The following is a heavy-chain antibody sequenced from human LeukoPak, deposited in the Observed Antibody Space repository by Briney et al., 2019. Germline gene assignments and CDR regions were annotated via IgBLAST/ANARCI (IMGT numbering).Heavy chain of an antibody. V-gene: IGHV4-31*03. Sequence: SQTLSLTCTVSGGSLSRGGYYWSWIRQHPGKCLEWIGYIYYSGGSYYNPSLKRRVTISVDTSKNQFSLKLSSVTAADTAVYYCARGPRGGVATTSNWFDPWGQGTLVTVSS. J-gene: IGHJ5*02. CDR1: GGSLSRGGYY. CDR3: ARGPRGGVATTSNWFDP. D-gene: IGHD5-12*01. CDR2: IYYSGGS.